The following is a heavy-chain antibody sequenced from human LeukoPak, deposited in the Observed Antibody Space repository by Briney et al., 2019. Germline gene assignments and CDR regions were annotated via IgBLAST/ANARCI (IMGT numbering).Heavy chain of an antibody. CDR2: ISASGGRT. CDR3: VEGGAPSYYDGSGDAYFDY. CDR1: GFTFSSYA. D-gene: IGHD3-22*01. V-gene: IGHV3-23*01. J-gene: IGHJ4*02. Sequence: GGSLRLSCAASGFTFSSYAMSWVRQAPGRGLEWVSVISASGGRTSYADSVKGRFTVSRDNSKNTLYLQMNSLRAEDTAVYFCVEGGAPSYYDGSGDAYFDYWGQGTLVTVSS.